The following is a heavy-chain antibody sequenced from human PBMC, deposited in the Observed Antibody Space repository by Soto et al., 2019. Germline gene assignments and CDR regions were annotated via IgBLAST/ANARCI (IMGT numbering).Heavy chain of an antibody. J-gene: IGHJ5*02. Sequence: TLSLTCTVSGGSISSGDYYWSWIRQPPGKGLEWIGYIYYSGSTYYNPSLKSRVTISVDTSKNQFSLKLSSVTAADTAVYYCARADYCGGDCPPWGQGTLVTVSS. V-gene: IGHV4-30-4*01. CDR3: ARADYCGGDCPP. D-gene: IGHD2-21*02. CDR1: GGSISSGDYY. CDR2: IYYSGST.